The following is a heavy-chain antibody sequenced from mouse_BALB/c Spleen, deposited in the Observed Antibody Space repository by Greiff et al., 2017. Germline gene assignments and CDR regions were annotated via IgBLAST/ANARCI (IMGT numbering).Heavy chain of an antibody. CDR1: GYSFTGYT. J-gene: IGHJ1*01. CDR2: INPYNGGT. V-gene: IGHV1-18*01. Sequence: VQLQQSGPELVKPGASMKISCKASGYSFTGYTMNWVKQSHGKNLEWIGLINPYNGGTSYNQKFKGKATLTVDKSSSTAYMELLSLTSEDSAVYYCAGLDYYGSSHYWCYGVWGARTTGTVSS. CDR3: AGLDYYGSSHYWCYGV. D-gene: IGHD1-1*01.